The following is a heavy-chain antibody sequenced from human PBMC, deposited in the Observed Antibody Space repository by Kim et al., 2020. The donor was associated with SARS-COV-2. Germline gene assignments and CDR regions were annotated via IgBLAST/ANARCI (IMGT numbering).Heavy chain of an antibody. CDR2: K. J-gene: IGHJ4*02. V-gene: IGHV3-30*03. D-gene: IGHD2-21*02. Sequence: KDCATSVKGRFTISRDNSKNTLDLQMNSLRAEDTAVYYCAGGSVTAAELYWGQGTLVTVSS. CDR3: AGGSVTAAELY.